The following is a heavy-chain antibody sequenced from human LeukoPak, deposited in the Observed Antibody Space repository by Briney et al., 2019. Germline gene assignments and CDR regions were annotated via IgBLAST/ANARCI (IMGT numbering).Heavy chain of an antibody. Sequence: SQTLSVTCAISGDSVSSLNAAWNWIRQSPSRGLEWLGRTYYRSKTYNDYAVSIQVRITINPDTSRNQFSVQLNTVPPYNTAVYYCARDGGTSGGYTCDYWGQGTLVSVSS. CDR3: ARDGGTSGGYTCDY. J-gene: IGHJ4*02. CDR1: GDSVSSLNAA. V-gene: IGHV6-1*01. D-gene: IGHD6-19*01. CDR2: TYYRSKTYN.